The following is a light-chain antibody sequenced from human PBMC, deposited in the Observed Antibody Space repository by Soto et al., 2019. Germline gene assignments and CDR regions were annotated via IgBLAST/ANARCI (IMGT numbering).Light chain of an antibody. V-gene: IGLV2-14*01. CDR1: SSDVGGYNY. J-gene: IGLJ1*01. Sequence: QYALTQPASVSGSPGQSITISCTGTSSDVGGYNYVSWYQQHPGKAPKLMIYEVSNRPSGVSNRFSGSKSGNTASLTISGLQAEDEADYYCSSYTSSSIPDVFGTGTKLTVL. CDR3: SSYTSSSIPDV. CDR2: EVS.